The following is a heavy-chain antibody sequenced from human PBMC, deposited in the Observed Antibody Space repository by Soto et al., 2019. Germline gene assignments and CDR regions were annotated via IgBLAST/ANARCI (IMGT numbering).Heavy chain of an antibody. J-gene: IGHJ4*02. D-gene: IGHD6-13*01. CDR1: GYTFTSYD. V-gene: IGHV1-8*01. CDR3: AREHSSSRRFAY. Sequence: QVQLVQSGAEVKKPGASVKVSCKASGYTFTSYDINWVRQATGQGLEWMGWMNRNRGNTGYAQKARGRVTMTRPTSLSTAYMALSSLRSEDTAVYYCAREHSSSRRFAYWGQGTLVTVSS. CDR2: MNRNRGNT.